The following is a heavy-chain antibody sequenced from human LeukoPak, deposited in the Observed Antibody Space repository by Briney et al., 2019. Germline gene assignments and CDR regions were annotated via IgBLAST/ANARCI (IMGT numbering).Heavy chain of an antibody. CDR2: IWYDGSNK. J-gene: IGHJ4*02. CDR1: GFTFSSYG. V-gene: IGHV3-33*01. Sequence: GGSLRPSCAAPGFTFSSYGMHWVRQAPGKGLEGVAVIWYDGSNKYYAASVKGRFTISRDNSKNTLYLQMNSLRAEDTAVYYCARDLRSDYYFDYWGQGTLVTVSS. CDR3: ARDLRSDYYFDY.